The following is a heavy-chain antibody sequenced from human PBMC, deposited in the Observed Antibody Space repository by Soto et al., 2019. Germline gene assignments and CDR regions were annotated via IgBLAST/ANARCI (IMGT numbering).Heavy chain of an antibody. CDR2: IYTSGST. V-gene: IGHV4-4*07. Sequence: PSETLSLTCTVSGGPISSYYWSWIRQPAGKGLEWIGRIYTSGSTNYNPSLKSRVTMSVDTSKNQFSLKLSSVTAADTAVYYCARDRRGYYYGSGHDAFDIWGQGTMVTVSS. J-gene: IGHJ3*02. D-gene: IGHD3-10*01. CDR3: ARDRRGYYYGSGHDAFDI. CDR1: GGPISSYY.